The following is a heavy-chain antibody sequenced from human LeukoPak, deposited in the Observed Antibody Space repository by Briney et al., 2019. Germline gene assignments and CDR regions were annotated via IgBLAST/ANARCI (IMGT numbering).Heavy chain of an antibody. D-gene: IGHD2-15*01. V-gene: IGHV3-48*01. CDR2: ISSGSSSL. CDR1: GFSFSTYG. CDR3: ARRIREGKCSGGGCFSFGY. Sequence: GGSLRLSCAASGFSFSTYGMNWVRQAPGKGLEWVSHISSGSSSLYYADSVKGRFTISRDNVKNSLYLQMNSLRVEDTAVYYCARRIREGKCSGGGCFSFGYWGQGTLVTVSS. J-gene: IGHJ4*02.